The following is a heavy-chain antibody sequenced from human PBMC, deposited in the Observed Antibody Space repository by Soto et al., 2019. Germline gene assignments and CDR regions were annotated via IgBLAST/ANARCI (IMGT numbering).Heavy chain of an antibody. CDR1: GYTFTSYG. V-gene: IGHV1-18*01. CDR2: ISAYNGNT. Sequence: ASVKVSCKASGYTFTSYGISWVRQAPGQGLEWMGWISAYNGNTNYAQKLQGRVTMTTDTSTSTAYMELRSLRSDDTAVYYCARSLDYYYYSYMDVWGKGTTVTVSS. J-gene: IGHJ6*03. CDR3: ARSLDYYYYSYMDV.